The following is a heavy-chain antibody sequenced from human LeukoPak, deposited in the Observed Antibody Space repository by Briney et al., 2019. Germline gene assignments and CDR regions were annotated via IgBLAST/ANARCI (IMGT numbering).Heavy chain of an antibody. CDR3: ARSDEYGDYGQRKAIDI. V-gene: IGHV1-2*02. Sequence: GASVKVSCKASGYIFIGYYMHWVRQAPGQGLEWMGWINPNSGVTNYIQKFQGRVTMTRDTSITTAYMELSRLRSDDTAVYYCARSDEYGDYGQRKAIDIWGQGTMVTVSS. CDR2: INPNSGVT. D-gene: IGHD4-17*01. CDR1: GYIFIGYY. J-gene: IGHJ3*02.